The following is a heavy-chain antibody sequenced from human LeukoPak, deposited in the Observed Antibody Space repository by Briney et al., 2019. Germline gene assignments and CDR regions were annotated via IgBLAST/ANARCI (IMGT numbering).Heavy chain of an antibody. CDR1: GFTFTSYS. CDR3: AKDREVRGYYGLDV. J-gene: IGHJ6*02. V-gene: IGHV3-23*01. D-gene: IGHD3-10*01. CDR2: ISASGGNT. Sequence: PGRSLRLSCAASGFTFTSYSMTWVRQAPGKGLEWVSAISASGGNTYSADSVEGRFTISRDNSKNTVYLQMNSLTAEDTAVYYCAKDREVRGYYGLDVWGQGTTVTVSS.